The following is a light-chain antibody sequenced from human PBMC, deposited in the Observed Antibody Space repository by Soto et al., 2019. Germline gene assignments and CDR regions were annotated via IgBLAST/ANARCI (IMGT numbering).Light chain of an antibody. V-gene: IGLV1-44*01. CDR3: AAWDDSLNGV. CDR1: SSNIGSNT. CDR2: TNN. Sequence: QSVLTQPPSVSGTPGQRVTISCSGSSSNIGSNTVSWYQQLPGTAPKLLIYTNNQRPSGVPDRFSGSKSGTSASLAISGLQSEDEAEYYCAAWDDSLNGVFGGGTKVTVL. J-gene: IGLJ3*02.